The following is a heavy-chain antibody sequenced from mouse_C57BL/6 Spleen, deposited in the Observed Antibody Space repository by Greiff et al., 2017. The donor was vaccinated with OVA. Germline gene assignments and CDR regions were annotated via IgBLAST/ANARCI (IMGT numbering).Heavy chain of an antibody. D-gene: IGHD2-1*01. Sequence: QVQLQQSGPELVKPGASVKISCKASGYSFTSYYIHWVKQRPGQGLEWIGWIYPGSGNTKYNEKFKGKATLTADTSSSTAYMQLSSLTSEDSAVYYCARSEGNYWFAYWGQGTLVTVSA. CDR2: IYPGSGNT. CDR3: ARSEGNYWFAY. CDR1: GYSFTSYY. V-gene: IGHV1-66*01. J-gene: IGHJ3*01.